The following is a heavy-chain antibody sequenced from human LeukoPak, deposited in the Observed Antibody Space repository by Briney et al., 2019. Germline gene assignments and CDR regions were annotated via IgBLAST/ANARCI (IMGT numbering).Heavy chain of an antibody. Sequence: GSLRLSCAASGFTFSSYAMSWIRQPPGKGLEWIGSIYYSGSTYYNPSLKSRVTISVDTSKNQFSLKLSSVTAADTAVYYCARQKGIAAAGYWGQGTLVTVSS. J-gene: IGHJ4*02. D-gene: IGHD6-13*01. V-gene: IGHV4-39*01. CDR1: GFTFSSYA. CDR2: IYYSGST. CDR3: ARQKGIAAAGY.